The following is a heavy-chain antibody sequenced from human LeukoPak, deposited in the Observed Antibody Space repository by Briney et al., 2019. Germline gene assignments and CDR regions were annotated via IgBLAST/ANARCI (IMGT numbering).Heavy chain of an antibody. CDR2: IYSGGST. CDR1: GFTVSSNY. V-gene: IGHV3-66*02. CDR3: ARDRWVGGYDYFDY. Sequence: GGSLRLSCAASGFTVSSNYMSWVRQAPGKGLEWVSVIYSGGSTYYADSVMGRLTISRDNSKNPLYLQMNRLRAEDTAVYYCARDRWVGGYDYFDYWGQGTLVTVSS. J-gene: IGHJ4*02. D-gene: IGHD5-12*01.